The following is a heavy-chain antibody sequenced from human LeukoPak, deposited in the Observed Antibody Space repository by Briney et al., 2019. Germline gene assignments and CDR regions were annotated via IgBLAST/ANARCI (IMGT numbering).Heavy chain of an antibody. V-gene: IGHV4-34*01. Sequence: SETLSLTCAVYGGSSSGYYWSWIRQPPGKGLEWIGEINHSGSTNYNPSLKSRVTISVDTSKNQFSLKLSSVTAADTAVYYCARGGGYSAPEAIWGQGTMVTVSS. D-gene: IGHD5-12*01. CDR3: ARGGGYSAPEAI. CDR2: INHSGST. J-gene: IGHJ3*02. CDR1: GGSSSGYY.